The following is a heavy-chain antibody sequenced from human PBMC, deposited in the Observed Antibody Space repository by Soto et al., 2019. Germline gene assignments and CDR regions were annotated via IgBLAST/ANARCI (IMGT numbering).Heavy chain of an antibody. Sequence: ASVKVSCKASGYTFSGFYMHWVRQGPGQGLEWMGWINPNSGGTKSAEKFQGRVTMTRDTSISTAYMELSRLTSDDTAVYYCASAAVTGTAGLDFWGQGTQVTVSS. CDR3: ASAAVTGTAGLDF. V-gene: IGHV1-2*02. CDR1: GYTFSGFY. D-gene: IGHD6-19*01. CDR2: INPNSGGT. J-gene: IGHJ4*02.